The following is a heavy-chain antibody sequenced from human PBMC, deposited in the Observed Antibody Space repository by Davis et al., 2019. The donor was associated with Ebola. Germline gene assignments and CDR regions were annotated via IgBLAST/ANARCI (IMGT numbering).Heavy chain of an antibody. D-gene: IGHD4-23*01. CDR3: ASGDGRGNSYDMDV. V-gene: IGHV3-7*03. CDR1: GFIFSNYW. J-gene: IGHJ6*02. CDR2: IKQDGGEK. Sequence: GGSLRLSCAASGFIFSNYWMSWVRQALGKGPEWVAIIKQDGGEKYYVDSVKGRFTISRDNAKNSLFLQMNSLRAEDTALYYCASGDGRGNSYDMDVWGQGTTVTVSS.